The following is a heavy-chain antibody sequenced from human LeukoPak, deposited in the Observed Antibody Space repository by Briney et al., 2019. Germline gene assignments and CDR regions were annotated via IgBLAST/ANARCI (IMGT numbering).Heavy chain of an antibody. D-gene: IGHD2-2*01. J-gene: IGHJ5*02. CDR3: ARGPLGYCSSTSCSRQYNWFDP. V-gene: IGHV4-34*01. CDR2: INHSGST. CDR1: GGSFSGYY. Sequence: SETLSLTCAVYGGSFSGYYWRWIRQPPGKGLEWIGEINHSGSTNYNPSLKSRVTISVDTSKNQFSLKLSSVTAADTAVYYCARGPLGYCSSTSCSRQYNWFDPWGQGTLVTVSS.